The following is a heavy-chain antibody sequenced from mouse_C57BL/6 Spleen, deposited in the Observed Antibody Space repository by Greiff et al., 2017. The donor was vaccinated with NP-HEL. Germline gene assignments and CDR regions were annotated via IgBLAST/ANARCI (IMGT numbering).Heavy chain of an antibody. D-gene: IGHD1-1*01. J-gene: IGHJ3*01. Sequence: VQLQQSGPELVKPGASVKISCKASGYSLTDYNMNWVKQSNGKSLEWIGVINPNYGTTSYNQKFKGKATLTVDKSSSTAYMQRNSLTSEDSAVYFCARGANYYRISHCFAYWGQGTLVTVSA. CDR3: ARGANYYRISHCFAY. CDR1: GYSLTDYN. CDR2: INPNYGTT. V-gene: IGHV1-39*01.